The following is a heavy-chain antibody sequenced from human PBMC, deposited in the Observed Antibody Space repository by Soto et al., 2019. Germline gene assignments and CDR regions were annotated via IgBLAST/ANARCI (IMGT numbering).Heavy chain of an antibody. J-gene: IGHJ1*01. CDR2: VNPSGGST. V-gene: IGHV1-46*01. Sequence: ASVKVSCQASGYIFTAYSMHWVRQAPGQGLEWMGVVNPSGGSTNYAQKFQGRITMTRDTSTSTVYMDLSSLTSGDTAVYYCAREENCSDGICYSEYFQRWGQGTAVTVSS. D-gene: IGHD2-15*01. CDR1: GYIFTAYS. CDR3: AREENCSDGICYSEYFQR.